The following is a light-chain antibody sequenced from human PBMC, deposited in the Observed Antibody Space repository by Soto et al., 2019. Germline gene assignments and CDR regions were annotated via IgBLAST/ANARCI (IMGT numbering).Light chain of an antibody. Sequence: EIVLTQSLGTLSLSPGERATLSCSASQSVSSSYLAWYQQKPGQAPSLLIYGASRRATGIPDRFSGGGSGTDFTLTISRLEPEDFAVYYCQQYDSSPITFGQGTRMEIK. CDR3: QQYDSSPIT. CDR2: GAS. CDR1: QSVSSSY. V-gene: IGKV3-20*01. J-gene: IGKJ5*01.